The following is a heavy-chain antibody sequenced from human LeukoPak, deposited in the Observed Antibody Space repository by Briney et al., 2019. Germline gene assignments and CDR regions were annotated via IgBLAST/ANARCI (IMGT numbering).Heavy chain of an antibody. CDR3: AVNSTKHTFDI. Sequence: SQTLSLTCSVSGDSIRSGTYYWSWIRQPAGKELEWIGRIYTSGSTSYNPSLKSRVTISVDTSKNQFSLKLTSVTAADTAVYYCAVNSTKHTFDIWGQGTMVTVSS. V-gene: IGHV4-61*02. J-gene: IGHJ3*02. CDR2: IYTSGST. CDR1: GDSIRSGTYY. D-gene: IGHD1-1*01.